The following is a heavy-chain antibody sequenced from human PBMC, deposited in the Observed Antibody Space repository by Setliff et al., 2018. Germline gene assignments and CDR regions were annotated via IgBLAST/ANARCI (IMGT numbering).Heavy chain of an antibody. CDR1: GYSLSRLW. CDR3: ARRTGFAVAGFDH. Sequence: GESLKISCKGSGYSLSRLWIGWVRQKPGKGLERVGIIYPGDSETRYSPSFQGQVTMSADKSISTAYLQWSGLKASDTAIYYCARRTGFAVAGFDHWGQGTLVTVSS. V-gene: IGHV5-51*01. J-gene: IGHJ4*02. D-gene: IGHD6-19*01. CDR2: IYPGDSET.